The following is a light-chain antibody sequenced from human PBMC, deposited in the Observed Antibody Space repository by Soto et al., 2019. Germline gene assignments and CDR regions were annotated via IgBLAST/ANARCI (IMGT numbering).Light chain of an antibody. J-gene: IGLJ3*02. V-gene: IGLV2-14*01. CDR3: SSLTNSLVLA. Sequence: QSVMTQPASVSGSPGQSIAISCTGTSSDIGNYNYVSWYQQHPGKAPKLIIYEVSNRPSGVSNRFSGSKSGNTAYLTISGLQADDAADYYCSSLTNSLVLAFGGWTKLTLL. CDR2: EVS. CDR1: SSDIGNYNY.